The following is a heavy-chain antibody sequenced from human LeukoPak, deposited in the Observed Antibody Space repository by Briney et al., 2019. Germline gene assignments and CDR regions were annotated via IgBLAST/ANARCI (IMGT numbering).Heavy chain of an antibody. Sequence: PGGSLRLSCAAYGFTFTNAWMSWVRQAPGKGLEWVGRIKSKTDGGTTDYAAPVKGRFTISRDDSKNTLYLQMNSLKTEDTAVYYCTRDNFYWYYGMDVWGQGTTVTVSS. D-gene: IGHD3-9*01. CDR1: GFTFTNAW. V-gene: IGHV3-15*01. J-gene: IGHJ6*02. CDR3: TRDNFYWYYGMDV. CDR2: IKSKTDGGTT.